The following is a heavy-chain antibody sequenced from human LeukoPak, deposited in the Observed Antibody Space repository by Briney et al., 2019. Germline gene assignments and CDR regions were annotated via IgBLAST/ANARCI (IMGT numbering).Heavy chain of an antibody. CDR3: SGCVLRYFDWSLGY. D-gene: IGHD3-9*01. J-gene: IGHJ4*02. V-gene: IGHV3-48*04. Sequence: GGSLRLSCAASGFTFSSYSMNWVRQAPGKGLEWVSYISSSSSTRYYADSVKGRFTISRDNAKNSLYLQMNSLRAEDTAVYYCSGCVLRYFDWSLGYWGQGTLVTVSS. CDR2: ISSSSSTR. CDR1: GFTFSSYS.